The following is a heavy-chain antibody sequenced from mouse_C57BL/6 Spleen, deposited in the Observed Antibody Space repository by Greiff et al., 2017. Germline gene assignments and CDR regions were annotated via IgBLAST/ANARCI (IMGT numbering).Heavy chain of an antibody. D-gene: IGHD2-14*01. CDR2: IWRGGST. CDR3: AKTEEYDGYSMDC. CDR1: GFSLTSYG. V-gene: IGHV2-5*01. J-gene: IGHJ4*01. Sequence: QVQLQQSGPGLVQPSQSLSITCTVSGFSLTSYGVHWVRQSPGQGLEWLGGIWRGGSTDYNAAFMSRLSITNDNSKSQVFCKMNSLQAYDTAIYYCAKTEEYDGYSMDCWGQGTSVTVSS.